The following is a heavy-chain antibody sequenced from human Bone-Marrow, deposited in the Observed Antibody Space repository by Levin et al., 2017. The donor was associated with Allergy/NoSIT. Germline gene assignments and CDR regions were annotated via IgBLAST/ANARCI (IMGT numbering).Heavy chain of an antibody. CDR2: ISSGNDYI. V-gene: IGHV3-21*01. Sequence: KAGGSLRLSCVASGFTFSSYTMTWVRQAPGKGLEWVSSISSGNDYIYYGDSGKGRFTISKDNAKSSLYLQMSSLRGEDTAVYYCARVRFYGSGSYFDYWGQGTLVTVSS. J-gene: IGHJ4*02. D-gene: IGHD3-10*01. CDR3: ARVRFYGSGSYFDY. CDR1: GFTFSSYT.